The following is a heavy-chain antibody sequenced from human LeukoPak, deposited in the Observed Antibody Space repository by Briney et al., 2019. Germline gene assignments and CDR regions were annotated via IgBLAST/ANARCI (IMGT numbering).Heavy chain of an antibody. CDR2: IYTSGST. CDR3: AREGAAVAGYYYYYMDV. J-gene: IGHJ6*03. V-gene: IGHV4-61*02. Sequence: PSETLSLTCTVSGGSISSDSYYWSWIRQPAGKGLEWIGRIYTSGSTNYNPSLKSRVTISVDTSKNQFSLKLSSVTAADTAVYYCAREGAAVAGYYYYYMDVWGKGTTVTVSS. CDR1: GGSISSDSYY. D-gene: IGHD6-19*01.